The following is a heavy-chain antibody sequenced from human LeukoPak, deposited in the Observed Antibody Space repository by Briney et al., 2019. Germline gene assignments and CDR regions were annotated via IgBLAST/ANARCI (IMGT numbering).Heavy chain of an antibody. D-gene: IGHD6-6*01. CDR3: ARAARPFDY. J-gene: IGHJ4*02. CDR2: ISYDGSNK. Sequence: GGSLRLSCAASGFTFSSYAMHWVRQAPGKGLEWVAVISYDGSNKYYADSVKGRFTISRDNSKNTLYLQMNSLRAEDTAVYYCARAARPFDYWGQGTLVTVSS. V-gene: IGHV3-30-3*01. CDR1: GFTFSSYA.